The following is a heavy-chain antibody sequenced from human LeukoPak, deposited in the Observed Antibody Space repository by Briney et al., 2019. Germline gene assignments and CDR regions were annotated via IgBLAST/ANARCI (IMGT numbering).Heavy chain of an antibody. CDR1: GFTFSSYG. V-gene: IGHV3-30*03. CDR3: ARSANAAFDY. J-gene: IGHJ4*02. D-gene: IGHD4/OR15-4a*01. CDR2: ISYDGSNK. Sequence: GRPLRLSCAASGFTFSSYGMHWVRQAPGKGLEWVAVISYDGSNKYYADSVKGRFTISRDNSKNTLYLQMNSLRAEDTAVYYCARSANAAFDYWGQGTLVTVSS.